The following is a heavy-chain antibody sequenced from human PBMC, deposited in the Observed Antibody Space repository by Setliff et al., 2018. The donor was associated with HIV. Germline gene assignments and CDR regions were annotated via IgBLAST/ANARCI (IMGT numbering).Heavy chain of an antibody. V-gene: IGHV4-39*01. Sequence: SETLSLTCNVSGGSINSRTHYWGWMRQPPGKGLEWIGSIFYSGINYYNPSLEGRITLSIDLSKNQFSLKLTSVTAADTAVYYCARLDFDSIINEVYYFDYWGQGTLVTVSS. CDR1: GGSINSRTHY. CDR2: IFYSGIN. J-gene: IGHJ4*02. CDR3: ARLDFDSIINEVYYFDY. D-gene: IGHD3-22*01.